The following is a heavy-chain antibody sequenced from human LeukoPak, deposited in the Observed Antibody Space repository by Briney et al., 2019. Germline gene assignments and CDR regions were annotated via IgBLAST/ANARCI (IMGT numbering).Heavy chain of an antibody. V-gene: IGHV3-7*01. CDR1: GFTFSSYW. J-gene: IGHJ4*02. D-gene: IGHD1-26*01. Sequence: GRSLRLSCAASGFTFSSYWMSWVRQAPGKGLEWVANIKQDGSEKYYVDSVKGRFTISRDNAKNPLYLQMNSLRAEDTAVYYCARDGYSGSAYSFDYWGQGTLVTVSS. CDR2: IKQDGSEK. CDR3: ARDGYSGSAYSFDY.